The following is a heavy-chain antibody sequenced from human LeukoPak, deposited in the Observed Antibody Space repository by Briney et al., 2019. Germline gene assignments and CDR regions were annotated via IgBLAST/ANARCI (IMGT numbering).Heavy chain of an antibody. V-gene: IGHV3-7*01. CDR2: INQDGSEK. D-gene: IGHD1-26*01. CDR3: ARESRSGSYSSY. CDR1: GFTFGSYW. Sequence: GGSLRLSCAASGFTFGSYWMSWVRQAPGKGLEWVANINQDGSEKSYVDSVKGRFTISRDNAKNSLYLQMHSLRAEDTAVYYCARESRSGSYSSYWGQGTLVTVSS. J-gene: IGHJ4*02.